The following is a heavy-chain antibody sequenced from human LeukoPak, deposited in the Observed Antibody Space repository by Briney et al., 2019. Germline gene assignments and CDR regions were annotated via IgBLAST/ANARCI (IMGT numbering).Heavy chain of an antibody. CDR1: GGSISSGGYY. Sequence: SQTLSLTCTVSGGSISSGGYYWSWIRQHPGKGLEWIGYIYYSGSTNYNPSLKSRVTISVDTSKNQFSLKLSSVTAADTAVYYCASKGFLEWLFTDYWGQGTLVTVSS. CDR2: IYYSGST. D-gene: IGHD3-3*01. V-gene: IGHV4-31*03. J-gene: IGHJ4*02. CDR3: ASKGFLEWLFTDY.